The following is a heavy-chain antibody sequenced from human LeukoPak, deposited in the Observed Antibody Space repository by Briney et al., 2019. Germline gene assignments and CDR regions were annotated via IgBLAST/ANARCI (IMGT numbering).Heavy chain of an antibody. J-gene: IGHJ6*02. CDR1: GGSISSSSYS. Sequence: SETLSLTCTVSGGSISSSSYSWGWIRQPPGKGLEWIGSIYYSGSTYYNPSLKSRVTISVDTSKNQFSLKLSSVTAADTAVYYCARSAGYCSSTSCYLYDYYYYYYGMDVWGQGTTVTVSS. CDR3: ARSAGYCSSTSCYLYDYYYYYYGMDV. D-gene: IGHD2-2*01. CDR2: IYYSGST. V-gene: IGHV4-39*01.